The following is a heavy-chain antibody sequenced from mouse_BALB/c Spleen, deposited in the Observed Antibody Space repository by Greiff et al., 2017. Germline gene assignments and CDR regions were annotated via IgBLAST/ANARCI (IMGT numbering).Heavy chain of an antibody. CDR2: ISSGGST. J-gene: IGHJ2*01. CDR3: ARGYYGSPYFDY. Sequence: EVKLVESGGGLVKPGGSLKLSCAASGFTFSSYAMSWVRQTPEKRLEWVASISSGGSTYYPDSVKGRFTISRDNARNILYLQMSSLRSEDTAMYYCARGYYGSPYFDYWGQGTTLTVSS. CDR1: GFTFSSYA. D-gene: IGHD1-1*01. V-gene: IGHV5-6-5*01.